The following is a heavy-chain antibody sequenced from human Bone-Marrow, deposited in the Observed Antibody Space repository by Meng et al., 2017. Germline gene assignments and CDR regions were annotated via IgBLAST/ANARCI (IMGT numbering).Heavy chain of an antibody. J-gene: IGHJ4*02. CDR3: ARGSPPSPIYFDY. V-gene: IGHV3-74*03. Sequence: GGSLRLSCAASGFTFSSYNMHWVRQTPGEGLVWVSRINTDASSTTYADSVKGRFTISRDDAKNTVYLQMNSLRAEDTAVYYCARGSPPSPIYFDYWGQGTLVTVSS. CDR2: INTDASST. D-gene: IGHD2-15*01. CDR1: GFTFSSYN.